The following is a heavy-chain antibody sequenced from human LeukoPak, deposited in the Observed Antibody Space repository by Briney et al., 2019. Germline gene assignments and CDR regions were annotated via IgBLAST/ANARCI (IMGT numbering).Heavy chain of an antibody. V-gene: IGHV3-23*01. CDR3: ASGAVAGTYFF. Sequence: GGSLRLSCAASGFTSCDYAMSWGRQAPGKGLEWVSAISGSGGSTYYADSVKGRFTISRDNSKNTLYLQMNSLRAEDTAVYYCASGAVAGTYFFWGPGTLVTVSS. CDR2: ISGSGGST. CDR1: GFTSCDYA. J-gene: IGHJ4*02. D-gene: IGHD6-19*01.